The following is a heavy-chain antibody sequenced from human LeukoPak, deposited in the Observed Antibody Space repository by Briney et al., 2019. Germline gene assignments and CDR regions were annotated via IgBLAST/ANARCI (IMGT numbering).Heavy chain of an antibody. CDR3: ARERGSGSYSLDY. V-gene: IGHV1-18*01. CDR1: GYTFTSYG. CDR2: ISAYNGNT. Sequence: ASVNVSSTASGYTFTSYGISWVRQAPGQGREWMGWISAYNGNTNYAQKLQGRVTMTRDTSISTAYMELSRLRSDDTAVYYCARERGSGSYSLDYWGQGTLVTVSS. J-gene: IGHJ4*02. D-gene: IGHD1-26*01.